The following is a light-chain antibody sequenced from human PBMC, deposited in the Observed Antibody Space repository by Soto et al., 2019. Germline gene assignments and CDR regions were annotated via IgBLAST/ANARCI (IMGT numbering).Light chain of an antibody. CDR2: GAS. V-gene: IGKV3-20*01. CDR1: QSVSSSY. Sequence: EIVLTHSPGTLSLSPCERATLSCSASQSVSSSYLAWYQQKPGQAPRLLIYGASSRATGIPDRFSGSGSGTDFTLTISRLEPEDFAVYYCQQYGSSPWTFGRGTKVDIK. J-gene: IGKJ1*01. CDR3: QQYGSSPWT.